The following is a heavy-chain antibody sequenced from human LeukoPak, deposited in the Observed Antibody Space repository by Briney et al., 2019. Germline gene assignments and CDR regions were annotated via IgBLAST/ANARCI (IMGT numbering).Heavy chain of an antibody. CDR2: IYYSGST. CDR3: ARTYGSGSYYRTDYYYYYMDV. D-gene: IGHD3-10*01. J-gene: IGHJ6*03. V-gene: IGHV4-61*01. CDR1: GGSISSSSYY. Sequence: SETLSLTCTVSGGSISSSSYYWSWIRQPPGKGLEWSGYIYYSGSTNYNPSLKSRVTISVDTSKNQFSLKLSSVTAADTAVYYCARTYGSGSYYRTDYYYYYMDVWGKGTTVTVSS.